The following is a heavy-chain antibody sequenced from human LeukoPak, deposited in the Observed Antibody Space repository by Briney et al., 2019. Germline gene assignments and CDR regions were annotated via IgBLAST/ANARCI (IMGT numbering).Heavy chain of an antibody. V-gene: IGHV5-51*01. CDR1: GYSFTSYW. J-gene: IGHJ4*02. Sequence: GASLQISCKGSGYSFTSYWIGWVRQLPGKGLEWMGIIYPGDSDTRYSPSFQGQVTISADKSISTAYLQWSSLKASDTAMYYCARLMGYCTNGVCYPVYWGQGTLVTVSS. CDR2: IYPGDSDT. CDR3: ARLMGYCTNGVCYPVY. D-gene: IGHD2-8*01.